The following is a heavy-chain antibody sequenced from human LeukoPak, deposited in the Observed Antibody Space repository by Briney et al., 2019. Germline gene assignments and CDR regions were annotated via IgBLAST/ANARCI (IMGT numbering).Heavy chain of an antibody. D-gene: IGHD2-8*01. Sequence: ASVKVSCKASGYTFTSYGISWVRQAPGQGLEWMGWISAYNGNTNYAQKLQGRVTMTTDTSTSTAYMELRSLRSDDTAVYYCARWLATKSEHWFDSWGQGTLVTVSS. V-gene: IGHV1-18*01. J-gene: IGHJ5*01. CDR3: ARWLATKSEHWFDS. CDR2: ISAYNGNT. CDR1: GYTFTSYG.